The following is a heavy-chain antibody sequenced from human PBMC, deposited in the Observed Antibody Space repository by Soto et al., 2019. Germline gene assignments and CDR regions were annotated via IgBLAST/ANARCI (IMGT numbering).Heavy chain of an antibody. V-gene: IGHV3-30*18. Sequence: QVQLVESGGGVVQPGRSLRLSCAASGFTFSSYGMHWVRQAPGKGLEWVAVISYDGNNKYHADSVKSRFTISRDNFNNTLYLQMNSLRAEDTAVYYCAKDPSYYYYGMDVWGQGTTVTLSS. CDR1: GFTFSSYG. CDR2: ISYDGNNK. J-gene: IGHJ6*02. CDR3: AKDPSYYYYGMDV.